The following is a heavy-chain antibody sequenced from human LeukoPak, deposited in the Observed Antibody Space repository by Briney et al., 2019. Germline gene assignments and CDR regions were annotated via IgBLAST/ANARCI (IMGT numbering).Heavy chain of an antibody. D-gene: IGHD4-17*01. CDR3: AKTVTVTSPIHAFDI. J-gene: IGHJ3*02. CDR1: GFTFSSYG. CDR2: ISYDGSNK. V-gene: IGHV3-30*18. Sequence: PGGSLRLSCAASGFTFSSYGMHWVRQAPGKGLEWVAVISYDGSNKYYADSVKGRFTISRDNSKNTLNLQMNSLRAEDTAVYYCAKTVTVTSPIHAFDIWGQGTMVTVSS.